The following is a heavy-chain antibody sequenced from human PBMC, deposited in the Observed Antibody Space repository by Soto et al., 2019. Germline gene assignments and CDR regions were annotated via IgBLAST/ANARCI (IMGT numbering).Heavy chain of an antibody. J-gene: IGHJ4*02. CDR1: GVTLGDYW. D-gene: IGHD6-19*01. CDR2: IGQDGSEK. V-gene: IGHV3-7*05. Sequence: EVRLVESGGALVQPGGSLRLSCTASGVTLGDYWMNWVRQAPGKGLEWVANIGQDGSEKNYVDSVKGRFTISRDNARNSLYLQMSDLRVEDTALYLCAGGIGWESEIWGPGTHVTVSS. CDR3: AGGIGWESEI.